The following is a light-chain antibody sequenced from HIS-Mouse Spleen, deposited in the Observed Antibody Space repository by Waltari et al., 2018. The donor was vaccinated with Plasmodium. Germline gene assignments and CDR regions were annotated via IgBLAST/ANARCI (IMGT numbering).Light chain of an antibody. Sequence: QAVLTQPSSLSASPGASASLTCTLRSGINVGTYRISWYQRKQGSPPQYLLRYKSDSDKQQGSGVPSRFSGSKDASANAGILLISGLQSEDEADYYCMIWHSSAWVFGGGTKLTVL. V-gene: IGLV5-45*03. CDR1: SGINVGTYR. CDR2: YKSDSDK. CDR3: MIWHSSAWV. J-gene: IGLJ3*02.